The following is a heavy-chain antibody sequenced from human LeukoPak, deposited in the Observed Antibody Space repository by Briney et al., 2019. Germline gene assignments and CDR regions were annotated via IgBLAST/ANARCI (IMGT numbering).Heavy chain of an antibody. CDR3: ASRYYYDSSGRDY. CDR2: INSDGSST. CDR1: GFTFSSYW. D-gene: IGHD3-22*01. V-gene: IGHV3-74*01. J-gene: IGHJ4*02. Sequence: GGSLRLSCAASGFTFSSYWMHWVRQAPGKGLVWVSRINSDGSSTSYADSVKGRFTISRDNTKNTLYLQMNSLRAEDTAVYYCASRYYYDSSGRDYWGQGTLVTVSS.